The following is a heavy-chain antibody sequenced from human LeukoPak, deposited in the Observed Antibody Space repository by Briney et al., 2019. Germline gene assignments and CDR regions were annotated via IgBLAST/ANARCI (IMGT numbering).Heavy chain of an antibody. Sequence: PGGSLRLSCAASGFTISSYSMNWVRQAPGKGLEWVSSISSSSSYIYYADSVKGRFTISRDTAKNSLYLQMNSLRAEDTAVYYCARDGSIYDFWSGYYYYYMDVWGKGTPVTVSS. CDR3: ARDGSIYDFWSGYYYYYMDV. D-gene: IGHD3-3*01. CDR2: ISSSSSYI. J-gene: IGHJ6*03. CDR1: GFTISSYS. V-gene: IGHV3-21*01.